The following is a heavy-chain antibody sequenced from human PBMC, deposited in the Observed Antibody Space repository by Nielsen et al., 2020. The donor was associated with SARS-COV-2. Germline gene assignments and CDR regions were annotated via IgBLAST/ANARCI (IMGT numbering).Heavy chain of an antibody. CDR1: GFTFSSYA. Sequence: GGSLRLSCAASGFTFSSYAMSWVRQAPGKGLEWVSVIYSGGSSTYYADSVKGRFTISRDNSRNTLYLQMNSLRAEDTAVYYCAHSYAEFDYWGQGTLVTVSS. CDR3: AHSYAEFDY. D-gene: IGHD5-18*01. V-gene: IGHV3-23*03. J-gene: IGHJ4*02. CDR2: IYSGGSST.